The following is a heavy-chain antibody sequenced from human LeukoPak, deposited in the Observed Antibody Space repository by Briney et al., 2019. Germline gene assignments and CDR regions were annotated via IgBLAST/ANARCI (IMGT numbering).Heavy chain of an antibody. D-gene: IGHD3-16*01. V-gene: IGHV4-39*01. CDR1: GGSISSDTSF. CDR2: IYFTGNT. CDR3: ASEAHRGGGFDS. Sequence: PSETLSLTCTVSGGSISSDTSFWGWIRQPPGKGLEWIANIYFTGNTYYNPSLKSRATISVDTSKNQFSLTLSSVTAADTAVSYCASEAHRGGGFDSWGQGTQVTVSS. J-gene: IGHJ4*02.